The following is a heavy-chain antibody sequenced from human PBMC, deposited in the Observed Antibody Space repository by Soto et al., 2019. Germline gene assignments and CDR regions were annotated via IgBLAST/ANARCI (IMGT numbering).Heavy chain of an antibody. V-gene: IGHV2-5*02. J-gene: IGHJ5*02. CDR3: ATNNYLNYWFDP. D-gene: IGHD1-1*01. CDR1: GFSLSSSGVG. CDR2: IYWDDDK. Sequence: QITLKESGPTLVKPTQTLTLTCTFSGFSLSSSGVGVGWIRQPPGKALEWLALIYWDDDKRYRTSLRNRLTIPKDTSKKQVVLTMTNMDPVDTATYYCATNNYLNYWFDPWGQGTLVTVSS.